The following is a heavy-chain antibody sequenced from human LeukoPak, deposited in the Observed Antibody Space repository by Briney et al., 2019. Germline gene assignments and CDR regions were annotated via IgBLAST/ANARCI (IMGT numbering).Heavy chain of an antibody. CDR1: GGSNSSYY. J-gene: IGHJ4*02. D-gene: IGHD5-18*01. CDR3: ASGYSYGYSVY. V-gene: IGHV4-59*08. CDR2: IYYSGST. Sequence: PSETLSLTCTVSGGSNSSYYWSSMRQPPGKGLEWIGYIYYSGSTNYNPSLKSRVTISVDTSKNQFSLKLSSVTAADTAVYYCASGYSYGYSVYWGQGTLVTVSS.